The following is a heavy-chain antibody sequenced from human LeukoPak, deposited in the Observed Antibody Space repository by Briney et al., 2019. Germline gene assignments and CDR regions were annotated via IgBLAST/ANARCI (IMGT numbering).Heavy chain of an antibody. Sequence: SATLSPTCPVAGGSITSHYWSCIRQHPGNGLELIGCIYYRGSTNYNASLKCRVTISVDTSKNQFSLKLSSVTAADTAVYYCARRPPHNYFDYWGQGTLVTVPS. CDR2: IYYRGST. V-gene: IGHV4-59*08. J-gene: IGHJ4*02. CDR1: GGSITSHY. CDR3: ARRPPHNYFDY.